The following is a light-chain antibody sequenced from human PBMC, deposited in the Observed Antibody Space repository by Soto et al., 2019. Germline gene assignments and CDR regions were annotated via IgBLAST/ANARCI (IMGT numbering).Light chain of an antibody. Sequence: DMRLTQSPSSLSASIGDRVTITCQASHDIATYLNWYQQKPGKPPKLLIYDASTLEKGVPSRFSGSGSGTDFTLTISSLQPEDVAAYYCQKYNSAPLTFGGGTKVEIK. CDR3: QKYNSAPLT. J-gene: IGKJ4*01. CDR1: HDIATY. V-gene: IGKV1-33*01. CDR2: DAS.